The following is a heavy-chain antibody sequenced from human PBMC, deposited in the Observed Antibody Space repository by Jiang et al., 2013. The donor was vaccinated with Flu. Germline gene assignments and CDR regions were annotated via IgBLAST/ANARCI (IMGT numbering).Heavy chain of an antibody. CDR3: ARDPNRAPFGGVIA. J-gene: IGHJ5*02. Sequence: VQLLESGGGVVQPGRSLRLSCAASGFTFSSYAMHWVRQAPGKGLEWVAVISYDGSNKYYADSVKGRFTISRDNSKNTLSLQMNSLRSEDTAVYYCARDPNRAPFGGVIAWGQGRWSPSPQ. V-gene: IGHV3-30-3*01. CDR2: ISYDGSNK. CDR1: GFTFSSYA. D-gene: IGHD3-16*02.